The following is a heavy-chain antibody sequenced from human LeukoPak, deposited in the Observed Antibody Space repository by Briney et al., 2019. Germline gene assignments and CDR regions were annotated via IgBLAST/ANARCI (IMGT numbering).Heavy chain of an antibody. V-gene: IGHV4-59*01. CDR2: ISYSGST. D-gene: IGHD6-19*01. Sequence: PSETLSLTCTVSGGSIRSYYWSWIRQPPGKGLEWIGYISYSGSTNYNPSLRSRVTISVDTSKNQFSLKLSSVTAADTAVYYCARSGGVAVVDYWGQGTLVTVSS. J-gene: IGHJ4*02. CDR3: ARSGGVAVVDY. CDR1: GGSIRSYY.